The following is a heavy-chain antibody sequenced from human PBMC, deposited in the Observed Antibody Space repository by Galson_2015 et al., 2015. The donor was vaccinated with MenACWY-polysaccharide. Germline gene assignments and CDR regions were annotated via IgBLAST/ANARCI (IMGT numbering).Heavy chain of an antibody. D-gene: IGHD2-2*01. V-gene: IGHV1-69*13. CDR1: GDTFRSYA. CDR3: ARSQSREYHPLRFWFDP. CDR2: IIPIFGSA. J-gene: IGHJ5*02. Sequence: SVKVSCKASGDTFRSYAISWVRQAPGQGLEWMGGIIPIFGSANHAQKFQGRVTITADESTSTAYMELSSLRSEDTAVYYCARSQSREYHPLRFWFDPWGQGTLVTVSS.